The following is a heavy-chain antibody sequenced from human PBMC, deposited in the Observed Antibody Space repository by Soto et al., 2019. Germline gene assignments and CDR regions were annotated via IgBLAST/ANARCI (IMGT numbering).Heavy chain of an antibody. J-gene: IGHJ4*02. CDR2: ISSSSSYI. CDR1: GFTFSSYS. Sequence: EVQLVESGGGLVKPGGSLRLSCAASGFTFSSYSMNWVRQAPGKGLEWVSSISSSSSYIYYADSVKGRFTISRDNAKNSLYMQTNSLGAEDTAVYYCSSWLYFDGNFDYWGQGTLVTVSS. CDR3: SSWLYFDGNFDY. V-gene: IGHV3-21*01. D-gene: IGHD3-9*01.